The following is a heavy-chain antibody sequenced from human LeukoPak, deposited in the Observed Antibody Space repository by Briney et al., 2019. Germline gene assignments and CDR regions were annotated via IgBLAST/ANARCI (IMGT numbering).Heavy chain of an antibody. J-gene: IGHJ4*02. Sequence: SETLSLTCTVSGGSISSSSYYWGWIRQPPGKGLEWIGYIYYSGSTYYNPSLKSRVTISVDTSKNQFSLKLSSVTAADTAVYYCARDDSSGIDYWGQGTLVTVSS. V-gene: IGHV4-31*03. CDR1: GGSISSSSYY. CDR3: ARDDSSGIDY. D-gene: IGHD3-22*01. CDR2: IYYSGST.